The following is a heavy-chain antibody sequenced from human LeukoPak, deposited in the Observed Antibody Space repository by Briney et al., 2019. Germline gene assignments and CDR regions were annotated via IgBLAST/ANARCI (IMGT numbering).Heavy chain of an antibody. J-gene: IGHJ4*02. CDR3: ARVNRIAVAGAFDY. V-gene: IGHV1-69*01. Sequence: GASVKVSCKASGGTFSSYAISWVRQAPGQGLEWMGGIIPIFGTANYAQKFQGRVTITADESTSTAYMELSSLRSEDTAVNYCARVNRIAVAGAFDYWGQGTLVTVSS. D-gene: IGHD6-19*01. CDR1: GGTFSSYA. CDR2: IIPIFGTA.